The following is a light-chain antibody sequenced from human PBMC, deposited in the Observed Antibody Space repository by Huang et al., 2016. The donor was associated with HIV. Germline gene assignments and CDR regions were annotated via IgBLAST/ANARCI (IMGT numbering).Light chain of an antibody. CDR3: QQYNNWPPWT. Sequence: EVVMTQSPVTLSVSPGERATLSCRASQSVNNKLAWFQQKPGQASMLLIHDASIRATGIPVRFSGSGSGTEFTLTISSLQSEDFSVYYCQQYNNWPPWTFGQGTKVEIK. J-gene: IGKJ1*01. CDR1: QSVNNK. V-gene: IGKV3-15*01. CDR2: DAS.